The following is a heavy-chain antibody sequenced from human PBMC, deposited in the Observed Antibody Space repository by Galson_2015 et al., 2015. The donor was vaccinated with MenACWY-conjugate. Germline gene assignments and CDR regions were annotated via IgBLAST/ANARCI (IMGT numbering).Heavy chain of an antibody. CDR1: GFSLSTYEMC. J-gene: IGHJ3*02. CDR3: ARMHIVLDATDAFDI. CDR2: IAWRDNK. Sequence: PALVNPTQTLTLTCTFSGFSLSTYEMCIYWVRQPPGKALEWPARIAWRDNKYYTTSLKTRLTISKDTSTNQVVLTMTNVDPVDTATYYCARMHIVLDATDAFDIWGQGTMVTVSS. D-gene: IGHD3-22*01. V-gene: IGHV2-70*11.